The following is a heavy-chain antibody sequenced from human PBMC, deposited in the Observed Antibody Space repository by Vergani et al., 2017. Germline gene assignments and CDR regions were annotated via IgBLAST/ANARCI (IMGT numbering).Heavy chain of an antibody. CDR2: ISGSGGST. CDR1: GFTFSRYA. V-gene: IGHV3-23*01. Sequence: EVQLLESGGGLVQPGGSLRLSCAASGFTFSRYAMSWVRQAPGKGLEWVSAISGSGGSTYYADSVQGRFTLSRDNSKNTLYLQMNSLRAEDTAVYYCAKGGSSAAGYYVDYWGQGTLVTVSS. CDR3: AKGGSSAAGYYVDY. J-gene: IGHJ4*02. D-gene: IGHD6-19*01.